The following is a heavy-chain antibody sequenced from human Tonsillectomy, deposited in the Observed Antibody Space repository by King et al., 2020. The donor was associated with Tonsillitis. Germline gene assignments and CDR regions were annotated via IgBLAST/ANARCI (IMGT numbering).Heavy chain of an antibody. CDR3: AKGSRSLWRNYYLAV. D-gene: IGHD2-2*01. V-gene: IGHV3-23*04. J-gene: IGHJ6*03. CDR1: GFTFGNYA. Sequence: VQLVESGGDLAQPGGSLRLSCAASGFTFGNYAMSWVRQAPGKGLEWVSSISASVGYTNFADSVKGRFIISRDNSKNTLFLQMNSLRAEDTAVYYCAKGSRSLWRNYYLAVWGNGTTVTVSS. CDR2: ISASVGYT.